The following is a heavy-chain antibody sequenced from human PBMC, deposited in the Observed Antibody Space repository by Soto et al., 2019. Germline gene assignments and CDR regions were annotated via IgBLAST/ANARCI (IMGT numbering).Heavy chain of an antibody. CDR3: ARDSRTGCSSTDCYMS. CDR2: IYHRGNT. J-gene: IGHJ5*02. D-gene: IGHD2-2*01. CDR1: GDSISSGAW. V-gene: IGHV4-4*02. Sequence: QVQLQESGPGLVKASETLSLTCAVSGDSISSGAWWSWVRQSPGKGLQWIGEIYHRGNTRNNPSLQSRVTMSVDKSNNQFSLNLMSVTAADTATYYCARDSRTGCSSTDCYMSWGRGILVTVSS.